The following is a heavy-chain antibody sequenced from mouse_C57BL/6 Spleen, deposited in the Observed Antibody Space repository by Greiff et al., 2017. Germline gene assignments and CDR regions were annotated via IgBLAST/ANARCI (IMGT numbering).Heavy chain of an antibody. D-gene: IGHD2-10*01. V-gene: IGHV1-82*01. CDR3: ARGTYYDKAWFAY. CDR2: IYPGDGDT. Sequence: VKLMESGPELVKPGASVKISCKASGYALSSSWVNWVKQRPGKGLEWLGRIYPGDGDTNYNGKFKGKATLTANTSSSTAYMKLSSLTSEDSAVYFGARGTYYDKAWFAYWGQGTLVTVSA. J-gene: IGHJ3*01. CDR1: GYALSSSW.